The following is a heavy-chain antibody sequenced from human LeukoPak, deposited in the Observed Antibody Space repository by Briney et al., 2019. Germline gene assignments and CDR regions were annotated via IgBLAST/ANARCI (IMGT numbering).Heavy chain of an antibody. J-gene: IGHJ4*02. CDR2: ISAYNGNT. D-gene: IGHD6-19*01. CDR1: GYTFTSYG. Sequence: ASVKVSCKASGYTFTSYGISWVRRAPGQGLEWMGWISAYNGNTNYAQKLQGRVTMTTDTSTSTAYMELRSLRSDDTAVYYCARDFSGWYYFDYWGQGTLVTVSS. CDR3: ARDFSGWYYFDY. V-gene: IGHV1-18*01.